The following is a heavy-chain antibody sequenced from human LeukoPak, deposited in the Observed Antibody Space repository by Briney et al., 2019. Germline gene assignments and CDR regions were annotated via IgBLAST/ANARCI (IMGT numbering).Heavy chain of an antibody. CDR3: ARDGTIFGVARWFDP. V-gene: IGHV4-59*12. D-gene: IGHD3-3*01. Sequence: SETLSLTCTVSGGSISSYYWSWIRQPPGKGLEWIGYIYYSGSTYYKPSLKSRVTISVDTSKNQFSLKLSSVTAADTAVYYCARDGTIFGVARWFDPWGQGTLVTVSS. CDR1: GGSISSYY. J-gene: IGHJ5*02. CDR2: IYYSGST.